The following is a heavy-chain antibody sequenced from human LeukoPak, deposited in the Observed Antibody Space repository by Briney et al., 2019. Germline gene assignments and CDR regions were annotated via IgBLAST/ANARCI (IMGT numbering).Heavy chain of an antibody. J-gene: IGHJ5*02. CDR3: ARVDVDYDYVWGSYRYSRFDP. D-gene: IGHD3-16*02. Sequence: SETLSLTCAVYGGSLSGYYWSWIRQPPGKGLEWIGEINHSGSTNYNPSLKSRVTISVDTSKNQFSLKLSSVTAADTAVYYCARVDVDYDYVWGSYRYSRFDPWGQGTLVTVSS. V-gene: IGHV4-34*01. CDR1: GGSLSGYY. CDR2: INHSGST.